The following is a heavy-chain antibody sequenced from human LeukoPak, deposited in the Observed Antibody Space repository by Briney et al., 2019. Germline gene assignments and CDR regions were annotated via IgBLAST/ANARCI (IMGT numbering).Heavy chain of an antibody. CDR2: MNPNSGNT. Sequence: APVKVSCKASGYTFTSYDINWVRQATGQGLEWMGWMNPNSGNTGYAQKFQGRVTMTRNTSISTAYMELSSLRSEDTAVYHCARGALLHYYDSSGYDDYWGQGTLVTVSS. CDR1: GYTFTSYD. V-gene: IGHV1-8*01. J-gene: IGHJ4*02. CDR3: ARGALLHYYDSSGYDDY. D-gene: IGHD3-22*01.